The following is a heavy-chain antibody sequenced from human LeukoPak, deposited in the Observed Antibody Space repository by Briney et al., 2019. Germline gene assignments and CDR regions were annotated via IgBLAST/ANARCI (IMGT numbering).Heavy chain of an antibody. CDR2: INHSGST. CDR3: AVRYYYYGMDV. J-gene: IGHJ6*02. Sequence: PSETLSLTCTVSGGSISGYYWGWIRQPPGKGLEWIGEINHSGSTNYNPSLKSRVTISVDTSKNQFSLKLSSVTAADTAVYYCAVRYYYYGMDVWGQGTTVTVSS. CDR1: GGSISGYY. V-gene: IGHV4-34*01. D-gene: IGHD4-17*01.